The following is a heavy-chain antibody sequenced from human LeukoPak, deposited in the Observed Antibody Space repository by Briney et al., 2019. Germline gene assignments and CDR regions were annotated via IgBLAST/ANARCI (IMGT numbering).Heavy chain of an antibody. Sequence: ASVKVSCKASGYTFTSYDINWVRQATGQGLEWMGWMNPNSGNTGYAQKFQGRVTMTRNTSISTAYMELSSLRSEGTAVYYCARGGYSSSPEGKYYYYYMDVWGKGTTVTVSS. CDR3: ARGGYSSSPEGKYYYYYMDV. V-gene: IGHV1-8*01. CDR2: MNPNSGNT. D-gene: IGHD6-6*01. J-gene: IGHJ6*03. CDR1: GYTFTSYD.